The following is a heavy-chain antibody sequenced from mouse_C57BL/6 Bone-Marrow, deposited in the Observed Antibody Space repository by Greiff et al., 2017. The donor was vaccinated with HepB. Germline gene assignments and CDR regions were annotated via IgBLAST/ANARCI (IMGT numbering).Heavy chain of an antibody. V-gene: IGHV5-2*01. Sequence: DVLLVESGGGLVQPGASLKLSCESNEYEFPSHDMSWVRKTPEKRLELVAAINSDGGSTYYPDTMESRFIISRDNTTKTLYLQMSSLRSEDTALYYCARLTLDGYYSAWFAYWGQGTLVTVSA. CDR2: INSDGGST. CDR3: ARLTLDGYYSAWFAY. D-gene: IGHD2-3*01. J-gene: IGHJ3*01. CDR1: EYEFPSHD.